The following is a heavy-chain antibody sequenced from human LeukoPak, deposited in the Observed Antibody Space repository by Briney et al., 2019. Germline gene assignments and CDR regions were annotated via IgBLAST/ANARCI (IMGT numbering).Heavy chain of an antibody. D-gene: IGHD2-2*01. J-gene: IGHJ3*02. CDR2: ISAYNGNT. CDR1: GYTFTGYG. CDR3: ARLIAVVPAALDAFDI. V-gene: IGHV1-18*04. Sequence: ASVKVSCKASGYTFTGYGISWVRQAPGQGLEWMGWISAYNGNTNYAQKLQGRVTMTTDTSTSTAYMELRSLRSDDTAVYYCARLIAVVPAALDAFDIWGQGTMVTVPS.